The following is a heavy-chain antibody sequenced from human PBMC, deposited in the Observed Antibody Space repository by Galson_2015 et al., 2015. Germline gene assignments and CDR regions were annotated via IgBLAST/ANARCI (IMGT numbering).Heavy chain of an antibody. CDR3: ARRQQLAPNWFDP. CDR2: IWSDGSKK. J-gene: IGHJ5*02. Sequence: SLRLSCAASGFTFSAYGMHWVRQAPGKGLEWVAVIWSDGSKKYYADSVKGRFTISRDNSKNTLYLQMNSLRVEDTAIYYCARRQQLAPNWFDPWDQGTLVTVSS. V-gene: IGHV3-33*01. D-gene: IGHD6-13*01. CDR1: GFTFSAYG.